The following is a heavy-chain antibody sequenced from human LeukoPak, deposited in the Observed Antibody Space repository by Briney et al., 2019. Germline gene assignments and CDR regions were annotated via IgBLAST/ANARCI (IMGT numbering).Heavy chain of an antibody. CDR1: GFTFSSYA. V-gene: IGHV3-23*01. J-gene: IGHJ4*02. D-gene: IGHD5-12*01. CDR3: ARVGYSGYDYDY. Sequence: GGSLRLSCEASGFTFSSYAMSWVRQAPGKGLEWVSVISGSGDSTYYADSVEGRCTSSRDNSKDALYLQMNSLGAEDTAVYYCARVGYSGYDYDYWRQGTLVSVSS. CDR2: ISGSGDST.